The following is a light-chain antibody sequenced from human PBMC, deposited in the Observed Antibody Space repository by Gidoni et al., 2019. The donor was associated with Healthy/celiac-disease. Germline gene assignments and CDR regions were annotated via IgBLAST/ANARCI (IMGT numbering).Light chain of an antibody. J-gene: IGKJ2*01. CDR3: QQYGSSLEVT. CDR1: QSGSSSY. V-gene: IGKV3-20*01. Sequence: IALTQSPGTLSLSPGERATLSCRTSQSGSSSYLAWYQQKPGQAPRLLIYGASSMATGIPDRFSGSGSGTDFTLTISRLKTEDFAVYYCQQYGSSLEVTFXQXTKLEIK. CDR2: GAS.